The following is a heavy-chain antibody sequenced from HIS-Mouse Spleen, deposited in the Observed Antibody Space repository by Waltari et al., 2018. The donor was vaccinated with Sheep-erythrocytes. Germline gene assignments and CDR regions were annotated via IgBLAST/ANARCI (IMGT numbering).Heavy chain of an antibody. J-gene: IGHJ1*01. D-gene: IGHD2-2*01. CDR1: GYTFTGYY. CDR2: NNPKRGGT. V-gene: IGHV1-2*02. Sequence: QVQLVQSGAEVKKPGASVKVSCKASGYTFTGYYMHWVRQAPGQGLEWMGWNNPKRGGTNYAQKLQGRVTMPRDTSISTAYMELSRLRSDDTAVYYCARGYCSSTSCYGYFQHWGQGTLVTVSS. CDR3: ARGYCSSTSCYGYFQH.